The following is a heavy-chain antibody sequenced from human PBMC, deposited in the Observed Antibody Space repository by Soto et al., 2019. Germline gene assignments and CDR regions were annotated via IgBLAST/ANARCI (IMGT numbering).Heavy chain of an antibody. Sequence: ASVKVSCKASGGTFSSYAISWVRQAPGQGLEWMGGIIPILGIANYAQKFQGRVTITADKSTSTAYMELSSLRSEDTAVYYCARDGVGLGYCSGGSCYGAFDIWGQGTMVTVSS. CDR2: IIPILGIA. CDR3: ARDGVGLGYCSGGSCYGAFDI. J-gene: IGHJ3*02. D-gene: IGHD2-15*01. V-gene: IGHV1-69*10. CDR1: GGTFSSYA.